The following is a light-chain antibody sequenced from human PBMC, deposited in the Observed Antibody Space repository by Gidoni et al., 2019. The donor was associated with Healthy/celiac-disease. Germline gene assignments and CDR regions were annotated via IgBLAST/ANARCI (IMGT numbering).Light chain of an antibody. CDR1: RLRSYY. Sequence: SSELTQDPAVSVALGQTVRITCQGDRLRSYYATWYQQKPGQAPVLVTYGKNNRPSGIPDRFSGSSSGNTASLTITGAQADDEADYYCNSRDSSGNPHVVFGGGTKLTVL. CDR3: NSRDSSGNPHVV. V-gene: IGLV3-19*01. J-gene: IGLJ2*01. CDR2: GKN.